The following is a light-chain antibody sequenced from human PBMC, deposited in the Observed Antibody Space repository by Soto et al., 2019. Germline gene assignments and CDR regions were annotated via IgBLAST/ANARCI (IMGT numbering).Light chain of an antibody. CDR2: WAS. CDR1: QSILYSSNSKNY. Sequence: DFVMTQSPDSLAVSLGERATINCKSSQSILYSSNSKNYLAWYQQKPGQPPKLLIYWASTRESGVPDRFSGSGSGTDFSLTISSLQAEDVAVYYCQQYYTTPPTFGQGTRLEIK. V-gene: IGKV4-1*01. J-gene: IGKJ5*01. CDR3: QQYYTTPPT.